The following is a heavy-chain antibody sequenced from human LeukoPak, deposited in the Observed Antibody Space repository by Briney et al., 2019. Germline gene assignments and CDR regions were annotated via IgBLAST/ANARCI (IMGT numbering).Heavy chain of an antibody. D-gene: IGHD1-14*01. Sequence: GGSLRLSCAAYGFIFSKNGMHWVRQAPGKGLEWVAVIWDDGSNKYYADSVKGRFTISRDNSKNMLYLQMNSLRVEDMAVYYCVDSESPLSHWGQGTLVTVSS. CDR1: GFIFSKNG. J-gene: IGHJ4*02. CDR2: IWDDGSNK. CDR3: VDSESPLSH. V-gene: IGHV3-33*01.